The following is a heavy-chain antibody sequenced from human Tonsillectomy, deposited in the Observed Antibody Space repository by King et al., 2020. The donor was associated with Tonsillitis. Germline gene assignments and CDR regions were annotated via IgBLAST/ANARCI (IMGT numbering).Heavy chain of an antibody. CDR1: GFTFDDYA. Sequence: VQLVESGGGVVRPGGSLRLSCAASGFTFDDYAMTWVRQAPGKVLEWVSGIHWHGDTRGYADSVKGRFTISRDNAKNSLYRQINSPRAEDTAFYYCARLRGALILVVIGAFDIWGQGTMVTVSS. V-gene: IGHV3-20*04. CDR2: IHWHGDTR. J-gene: IGHJ3*02. CDR3: ARLRGALILVVIGAFDI. D-gene: IGHD3-22*01.